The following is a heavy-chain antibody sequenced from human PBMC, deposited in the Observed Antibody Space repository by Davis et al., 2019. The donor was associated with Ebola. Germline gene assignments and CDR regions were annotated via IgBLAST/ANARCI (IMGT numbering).Heavy chain of an antibody. Sequence: MPSETLSLTCTVSGASMTNYYWTWIRQSPGGGLEWIGYIFSDGRTNYNASLKSRIAISLDRSKNQFSLRLSSVTAADTAVYYCARGGLGGYYSKRYYFDYWGQGSLVTVSS. V-gene: IGHV4-4*08. CDR1: GASMTNYY. J-gene: IGHJ4*02. CDR3: ARGGLGGYYSKRYYFDY. D-gene: IGHD3-22*01. CDR2: IFSDGRT.